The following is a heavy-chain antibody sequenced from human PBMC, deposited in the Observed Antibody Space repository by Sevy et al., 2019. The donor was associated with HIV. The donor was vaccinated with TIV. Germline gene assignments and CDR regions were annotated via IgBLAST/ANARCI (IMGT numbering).Heavy chain of an antibody. CDR2: INSNRGAI. CDR1: GHTFSDYY. V-gene: IGHV1-2*02. CDR3: ATQYSYDY. D-gene: IGHD4-4*01. Sequence: ASVKVSCKASGHTFSDYYIQWVRQAPGQGLEWMGWINSNRGAISYAQKFRDRVTMTSDTSISTAYMELSRLGSDDTAVYYCATQYSYDYWGQGTLVTVSS. J-gene: IGHJ4*02.